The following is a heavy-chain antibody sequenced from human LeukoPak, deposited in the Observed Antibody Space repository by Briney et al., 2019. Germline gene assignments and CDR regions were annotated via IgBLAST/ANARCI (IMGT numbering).Heavy chain of an antibody. CDR1: GFTFSVFW. CDR3: ARDMWGTFDY. D-gene: IGHD7-27*01. V-gene: IGHV3-74*01. CDR2: ISPDGSTT. J-gene: IGHJ4*02. Sequence: PGGSLRLSCAASGFTFSVFWMHWVRQAPGTGPVWVSRISPDGSTTSYADSVKGRFTISRDNAKNTLYLQISSLRAEDTAVYYCARDMWGTFDYWGQGTLVTVSS.